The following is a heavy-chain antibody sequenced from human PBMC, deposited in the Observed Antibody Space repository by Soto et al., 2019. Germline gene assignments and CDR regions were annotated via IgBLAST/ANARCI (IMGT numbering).Heavy chain of an antibody. J-gene: IGHJ4*02. D-gene: IGHD3-10*01. CDR3: ARGGARSYYGSGSYSQDNY. Sequence: ASVKVSCKASGGTFSSYASSWVRQAPGQGLEWMGGIIPIFGTANYTQKFQGRVTITADESTSTAYMELSSLRSEDTAVYYCARGGARSYYGSGSYSQDNYWGQGTLVTGSS. CDR1: GGTFSSYA. CDR2: IIPIFGTA. V-gene: IGHV1-69*13.